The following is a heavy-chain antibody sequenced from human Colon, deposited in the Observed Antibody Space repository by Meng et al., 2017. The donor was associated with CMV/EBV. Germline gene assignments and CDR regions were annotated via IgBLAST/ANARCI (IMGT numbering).Heavy chain of an antibody. J-gene: IGHJ4*02. Sequence: SETLSLTGTVSGGSISSYDWSWIRQPPGKGLEWIGYIYYSGGTNYNPSLKSRVTISVDTSKNQFSLKLSSVTAADTAVYYCARSRTYYDSRPQFDYWGQGTLVTVSS. CDR1: GGSISSYD. D-gene: IGHD3-22*01. CDR3: ARSRTYYDSRPQFDY. CDR2: IYYSGGT. V-gene: IGHV4-59*01.